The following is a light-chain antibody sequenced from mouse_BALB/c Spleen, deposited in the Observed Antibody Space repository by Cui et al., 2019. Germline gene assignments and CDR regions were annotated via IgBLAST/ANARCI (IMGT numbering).Light chain of an antibody. CDR1: SSVSY. CDR2: LTS. J-gene: IGKJ5*01. V-gene: IGKV4-68*01. CDR3: QQWSSNPLT. Sequence: QTVFTQPPALMSASTGEKVTMTCSASSSVSYMYWYQQKPRSSSKPWIYLTSNLTSGVPARFSGSGSGTSYSLTISSMEAEDAATYYCQQWSSNPLTFGAGTKLELK.